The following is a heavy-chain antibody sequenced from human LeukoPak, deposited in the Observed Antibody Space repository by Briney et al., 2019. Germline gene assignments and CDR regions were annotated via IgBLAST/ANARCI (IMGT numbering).Heavy chain of an antibody. J-gene: IGHJ4*02. Sequence: GGSLRLSCAASGFTVSNNFMSWVRQAPGKGPESVSIIYSGGDTDYADSVKGRLAISRQNSQNTLYLQMNSLRIEDTAVYYCVKGTPGSRSVWGQGTLVTVSS. CDR2: IYSGGDT. D-gene: IGHD1-26*01. CDR1: GFTVSNNF. CDR3: VKGTPGSRSV. V-gene: IGHV3-53*04.